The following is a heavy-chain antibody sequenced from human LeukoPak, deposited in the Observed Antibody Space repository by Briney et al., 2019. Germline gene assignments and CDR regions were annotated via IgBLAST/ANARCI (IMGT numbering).Heavy chain of an antibody. D-gene: IGHD2-21*02. Sequence: ASETLSLTCTVPGGSISSYYWSWIRQPPGKGLEWIGYIYYSGSTNYNPSLKSRVTISVDTSKNQFSLKLSSVTAADTAVYYCARDTGAAILGAFDIWGQGTMVTVSS. J-gene: IGHJ3*02. CDR3: ARDTGAAILGAFDI. V-gene: IGHV4-59*01. CDR2: IYYSGST. CDR1: GGSISSYY.